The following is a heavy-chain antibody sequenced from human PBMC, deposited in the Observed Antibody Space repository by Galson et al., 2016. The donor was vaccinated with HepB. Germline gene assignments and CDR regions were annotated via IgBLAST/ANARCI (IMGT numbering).Heavy chain of an antibody. CDR3: ARPSSGWANDAFDI. Sequence: SVKVSCKASGGTFTTYPITWVRQAPGQGPECLGRIIPLLGIPKYAQKFQGRLTITADKSTSTTYMELTSLRSEDTAVYYCARPSSGWANDAFDIWGQGTTVTVSS. CDR2: IIPLLGIP. J-gene: IGHJ3*02. V-gene: IGHV1-69*02. D-gene: IGHD6-19*01. CDR1: GGTFTTYP.